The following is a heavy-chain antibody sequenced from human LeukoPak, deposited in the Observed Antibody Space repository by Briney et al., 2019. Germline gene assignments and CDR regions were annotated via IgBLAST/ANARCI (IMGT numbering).Heavy chain of an antibody. CDR3: ARVLSGSNFDS. CDR2: IFHSGST. V-gene: IGHV4-59*12. J-gene: IGHJ4*01. CDR1: GGSISSWY. Sequence: SETLSLTCTVSGGSISSWYWSWIRQPPGKGLEWIGEIFHSGSTNYNPSLKSRATISVDKSKNQFSLRLSSVTAADTAVYYCARVLSGSNFDSWGHGTLVTVSS. D-gene: IGHD3-22*01.